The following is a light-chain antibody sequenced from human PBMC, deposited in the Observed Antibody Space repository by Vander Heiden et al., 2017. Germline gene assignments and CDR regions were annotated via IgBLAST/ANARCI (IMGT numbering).Light chain of an antibody. Sequence: SYELTQPPSVSVSPGQTASITCSGDKLGDKYACWYQQKPGQSPLLVIYQDNKRPSGIPERFSGSNSGNTATLTISGTQAMDEADYYCQAWDTSTAWKVLGGGTKLTVL. CDR2: QDN. CDR3: QAWDTSTAWKV. CDR1: KLGDKY. J-gene: IGLJ2*01. V-gene: IGLV3-1*01.